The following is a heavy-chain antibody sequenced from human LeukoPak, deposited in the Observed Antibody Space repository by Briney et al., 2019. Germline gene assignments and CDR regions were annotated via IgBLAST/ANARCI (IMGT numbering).Heavy chain of an antibody. CDR2: IRYDGSQN. V-gene: IGHV3-30*02. CDR3: VKAVVGRISNFDF. Sequence: GGSLRLSCAASGFSFSTYGMHWVRQAPGKGLEWVAFIRYDGSQNHLTDSVKGRFTVSRDDSRSTLYLQMDSLTVEDTAVYYCVKAVVGRISNFDFWGQGTLVTVSS. J-gene: IGHJ4*02. CDR1: GFSFSTYG. D-gene: IGHD1-26*01.